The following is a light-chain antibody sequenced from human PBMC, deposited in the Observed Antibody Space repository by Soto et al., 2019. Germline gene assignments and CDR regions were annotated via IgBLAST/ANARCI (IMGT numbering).Light chain of an antibody. CDR1: SSDVGGYNY. J-gene: IGLJ2*01. Sequence: QSVLTQPPSASGSPGQSVTISCTGTSSDVGGYNYVSWYQQHPGKAPKLIIYEVSNRPSGVSNRFSGSKSGNTASLTISGLQAEDEADYYCSSYTSRSTPVFGGGTKLTVL. CDR3: SSYTSRSTPV. CDR2: EVS. V-gene: IGLV2-14*03.